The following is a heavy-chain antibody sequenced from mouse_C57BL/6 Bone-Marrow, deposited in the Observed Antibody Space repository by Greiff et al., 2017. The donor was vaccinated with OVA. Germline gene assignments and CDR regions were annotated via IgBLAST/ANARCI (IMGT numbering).Heavy chain of an antibody. CDR1: GYTFTDYN. Sequence: VQLQQSGPELVKPGASVKIPCKASGYTFTDYNMDWVKQSHGKSLEWIGDINPNNGGTIYNQKFKGKATLTVDKSSSTAYMEIRSLTSEDTAVYDCARRRSTMVSYFDYWGQGTTLTVSS. D-gene: IGHD2-13*01. J-gene: IGHJ2*01. CDR3: ARRRSTMVSYFDY. CDR2: INPNNGGT. V-gene: IGHV1-18*01.